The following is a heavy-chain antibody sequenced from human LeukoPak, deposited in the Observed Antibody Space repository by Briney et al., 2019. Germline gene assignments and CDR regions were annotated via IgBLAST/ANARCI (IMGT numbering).Heavy chain of an antibody. CDR3: ARVLRSGYWDYFDY. CDR2: IKQDGSEK. V-gene: IGHV3-7*01. CDR1: GFIFSSYW. Sequence: GGSLRLSCAASGFIFSSYWMSWVRQAPGKGLEWVANIKQDGSEKYYVDSVKGRFTISRDNAKNSLYLQMNSLRAEDTAVYYCARVLRSGYWDYFDYWGQGTLVTVSS. J-gene: IGHJ4*02. D-gene: IGHD3-22*01.